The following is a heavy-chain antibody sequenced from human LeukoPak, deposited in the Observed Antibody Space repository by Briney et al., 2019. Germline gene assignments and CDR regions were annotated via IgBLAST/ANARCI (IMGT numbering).Heavy chain of an antibody. CDR2: ISSSSSYI. CDR1: GFTFSSYA. J-gene: IGHJ4*02. Sequence: GGSLRLSCAASGFTFSSYAMSWVRQAPGKGLEWVSSISSSSSYIYYADSVKGRFTISRDNAKNSLYLQMNSLRAEDTAVYYCATRFPFDYWGQGTLVTVSS. V-gene: IGHV3-21*01. CDR3: ATRFPFDY.